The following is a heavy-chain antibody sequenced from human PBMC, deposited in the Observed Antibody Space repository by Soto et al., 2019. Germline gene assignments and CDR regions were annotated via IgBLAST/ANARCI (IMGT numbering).Heavy chain of an antibody. Sequence: GGSLRLSCVASGFIFSNFGMHWVRQAPGKGLEWVAVISSDEKIKQYADSVRGRFAISRDNSKNTLYLQMTSLRAEDTAIYYCARGLRSVLDYWGQGTLVTVS. V-gene: IGHV3-33*01. D-gene: IGHD6-6*01. J-gene: IGHJ4*02. CDR2: ISSDEKIK. CDR3: ARGLRSVLDY. CDR1: GFIFSNFG.